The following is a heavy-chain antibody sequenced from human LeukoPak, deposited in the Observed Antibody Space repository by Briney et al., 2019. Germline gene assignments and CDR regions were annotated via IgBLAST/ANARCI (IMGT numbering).Heavy chain of an antibody. J-gene: IGHJ4*02. CDR2: IKQDGSEK. CDR3: ARVRGFSGWTGAHSY. V-gene: IGHV3-7*03. D-gene: IGHD6-19*01. Sequence: GGSLRLSCAASGFTFSSYWMSWVRQAPGKGLEWVANIKQDGSEKYYVDSVKGRFTISRDNAKNSLYLQMNSLRAEDTAVYYCARVRGFSGWTGAHSYWGQGTLVTVSS. CDR1: GFTFSSYW.